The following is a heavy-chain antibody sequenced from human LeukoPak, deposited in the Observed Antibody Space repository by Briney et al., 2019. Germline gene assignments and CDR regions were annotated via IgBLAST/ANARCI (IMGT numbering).Heavy chain of an antibody. J-gene: IGHJ4*02. CDR1: GFTFITSW. V-gene: IGHV3-48*04. CDR2: IDSRSSSI. Sequence: GESLRLSCAASGFTFITSWMSWLRQAPGKGLEWLSYIDSRSSSIFYADSVKGRFTISRDNARNSVYLQMNSLRTEDTAVYYCANHLGSGWSFHYWGQGTLVTVSS. D-gene: IGHD6-19*01. CDR3: ANHLGSGWSFHY.